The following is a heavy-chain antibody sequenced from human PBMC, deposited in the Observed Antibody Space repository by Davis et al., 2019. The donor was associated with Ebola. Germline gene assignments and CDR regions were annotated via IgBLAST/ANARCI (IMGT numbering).Heavy chain of an antibody. J-gene: IGHJ4*02. Sequence: GESLKISCAASGFTFSGSAMHWVRQASGKGLEWVGRIRSKANSYATAYAASVKGRFTISRDDSKNTAYLQMNSLKTEDTAVYYCARDGTTIFGVVFSHYFDYWGQGTLVSVSS. D-gene: IGHD3-3*01. CDR1: GFTFSGSA. V-gene: IGHV3-73*01. CDR2: IRSKANSYAT. CDR3: ARDGTTIFGVVFSHYFDY.